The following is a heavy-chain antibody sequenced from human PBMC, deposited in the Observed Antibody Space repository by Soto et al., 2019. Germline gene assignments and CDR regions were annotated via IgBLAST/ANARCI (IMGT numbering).Heavy chain of an antibody. CDR3: AREELNCGGDCFAF. D-gene: IGHD2-21*01. J-gene: IGHJ4*02. V-gene: IGHV3-48*03. CDR2: IGTSETST. Sequence: EVQLVESGGGLVQPGLSLRLSCAASGFTFSSYEFNWVRQAPGKGLEWISYIGTSETSTFYVGSVKGRFTVSRDDAKNSVFLQMNSLRAEDTAIYYCAREELNCGGDCFAFWGQGALVTVSS. CDR1: GFTFSSYE.